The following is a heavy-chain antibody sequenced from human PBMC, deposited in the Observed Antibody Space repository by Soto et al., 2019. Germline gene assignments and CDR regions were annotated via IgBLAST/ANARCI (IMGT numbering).Heavy chain of an antibody. CDR2: IIPIFGTA. CDR3: ARARLTTVSNRYYYYYGMDV. V-gene: IGHV1-69*13. Sequence: ASVKVSCKASGGTFSSYAISWVRQAPGQGLEWMGGIIPIFGTANYAQKFQGRVTITADESTSTAYMELSSLRSEDTAVYYCARARLTTVSNRYYYYYGMDVWGQGTTVTVSS. J-gene: IGHJ6*02. CDR1: GGTFSSYA. D-gene: IGHD4-17*01.